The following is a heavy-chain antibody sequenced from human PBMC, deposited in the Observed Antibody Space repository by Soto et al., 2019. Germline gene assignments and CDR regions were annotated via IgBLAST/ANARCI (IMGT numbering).Heavy chain of an antibody. V-gene: IGHV1-8*01. CDR1: GYTFTSYD. Sequence: QVQLVQSGAEVKKPGASVKVSCKASGYTFTSYDINWVRQATGQGLEWMGWMNPNRGNTGYAQKCQGRVTMTRNTSISTAYMELSSLGSEDTAVYYCATSLFILDAFDIWGQGTMVTVSS. CDR2: MNPNRGNT. J-gene: IGHJ3*02. D-gene: IGHD3-16*02. CDR3: ATSLFILDAFDI.